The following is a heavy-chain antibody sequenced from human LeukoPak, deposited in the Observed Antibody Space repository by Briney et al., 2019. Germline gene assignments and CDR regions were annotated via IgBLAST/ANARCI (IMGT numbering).Heavy chain of an antibody. D-gene: IGHD3-22*01. CDR3: AREYYYDSSGYYNPYFDY. J-gene: IGHJ4*02. V-gene: IGHV3-48*03. Sequence: GGSLRLSCAASGFTFSSYEMNWVRQAPGKGLEWVSYISSSGSTIYYADSVKGRFTISRDNAKNSLYLQVNSLRAEDTAVYYCAREYYYDSSGYYNPYFDYWGQGTLVTVSS. CDR2: ISSSGSTI. CDR1: GFTFSSYE.